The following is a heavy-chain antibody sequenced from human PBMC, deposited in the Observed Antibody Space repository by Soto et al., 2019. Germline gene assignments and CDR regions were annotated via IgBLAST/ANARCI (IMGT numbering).Heavy chain of an antibody. D-gene: IGHD6-19*01. Sequence: QVQLVQSGAEVKKPGASVKVSCKASGYTFTAYYIHWVRQAPGQGLEWMGWIIPNSGGTVYAQKFQGWVTMTRDTSISTAYMELSRLTSDDTAVYYCARGIVESSGWYPTDYWGQGTMVTVSS. V-gene: IGHV1-2*04. J-gene: IGHJ4*02. CDR1: GYTFTAYY. CDR2: IIPNSGGT. CDR3: ARGIVESSGWYPTDY.